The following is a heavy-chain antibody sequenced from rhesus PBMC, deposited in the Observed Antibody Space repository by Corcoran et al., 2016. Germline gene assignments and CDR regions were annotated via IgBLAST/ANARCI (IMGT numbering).Heavy chain of an antibody. CDR3: ARVYWGEYFDY. D-gene: IGHD3-34*01. CDR1: GGSISDRYR. J-gene: IGHJ4*01. V-gene: IGHV4S10*01. CDR2: IYGRSTST. Sequence: QVQLQESGPGVVKPSETLSLTCAVSGGSISDRYRWSWIRQPPGKGLEWSGNIYGRSTSTKANPSRKSRVTINKDTSKNQFAWKLSSATAADTAVYYWARVYWGEYFDYWGQGVLVTVAS.